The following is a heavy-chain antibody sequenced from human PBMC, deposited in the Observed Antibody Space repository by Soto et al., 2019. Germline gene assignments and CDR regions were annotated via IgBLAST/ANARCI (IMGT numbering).Heavy chain of an antibody. CDR3: AKPIAMVRGVTPYHFDY. Sequence: EVPLLESGGGLVQPGGSLRLSCAASGFTFSSYAMSWVRQAPGKGLEWVSAISGSGGSTYYADSVKGRFTISRDNSKNTLYLQMNSLRAEDTAVYYCAKPIAMVRGVTPYHFDYWGQGTLVTVSS. V-gene: IGHV3-23*01. CDR1: GFTFSSYA. J-gene: IGHJ4*02. D-gene: IGHD3-10*01. CDR2: ISGSGGST.